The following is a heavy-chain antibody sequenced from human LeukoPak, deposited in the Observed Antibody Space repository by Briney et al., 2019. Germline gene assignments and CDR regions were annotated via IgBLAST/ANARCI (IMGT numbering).Heavy chain of an antibody. D-gene: IGHD3-9*01. V-gene: IGHV4-4*07. Sequence: PSETLSLTCTVSGGSISSYYWSWIRQPAGKGLEWIGRIYTSGSTNYNPSLKSRVTMSVDTSKNQFSLKLSSVTAADTAVYYCARDHTRYYDILTGYYHPGAFDIWGQGTMVTVSS. CDR2: IYTSGST. CDR3: ARDHTRYYDILTGYYHPGAFDI. J-gene: IGHJ3*02. CDR1: GGSISSYY.